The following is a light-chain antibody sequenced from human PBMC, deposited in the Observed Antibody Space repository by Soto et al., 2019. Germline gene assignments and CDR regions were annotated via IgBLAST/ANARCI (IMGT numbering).Light chain of an antibody. Sequence: QSVLTQPPSVSGAPGQRVTISCTGSSSNIGANYDVHWYQHLPGTAPKLLIYGNNNRPSGVPDRFSGSKSATSASLAITGLQAEDEADYYCQSYDSSLSGSVFGGGTQLTVL. J-gene: IGLJ2*01. V-gene: IGLV1-40*01. CDR1: SSNIGANYD. CDR2: GNN. CDR3: QSYDSSLSGSV.